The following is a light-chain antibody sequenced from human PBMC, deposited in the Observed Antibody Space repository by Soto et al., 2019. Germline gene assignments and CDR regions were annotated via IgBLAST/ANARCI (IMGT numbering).Light chain of an antibody. CDR2: GTS. Sequence: EIVMTQSPATLSVSPGERATLSCRASQSISSDLAWYQQKPGQAPRLLIYGTSTRATGIPARFSGSGSGTEFTLTISSLQSEDFATYYCQKYDSAPRTFGQGTTVDIK. CDR1: QSISSD. J-gene: IGKJ1*01. CDR3: QKYDSAPRT. V-gene: IGKV3-15*01.